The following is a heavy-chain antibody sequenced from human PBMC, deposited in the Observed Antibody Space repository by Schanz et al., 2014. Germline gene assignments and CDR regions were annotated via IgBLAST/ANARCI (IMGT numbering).Heavy chain of an antibody. CDR2: INPSGGGT. Sequence: QVQLVQSGDEVKKPGASVKVSCKASGYTFTCYYMHWVRQAPGQGLEWMGIINPSGGGTSYALRFQGRVTMTTDTSTSTAYMELRSLRSDDTAVYYCARDHVATTDYDYFFYYLDVWATGITXIVSS. V-gene: IGHV1-46*01. D-gene: IGHD1-1*01. J-gene: IGHJ6*03. CDR3: ARDHVATTDYDYFFYYLDV. CDR1: GYTFTCYY.